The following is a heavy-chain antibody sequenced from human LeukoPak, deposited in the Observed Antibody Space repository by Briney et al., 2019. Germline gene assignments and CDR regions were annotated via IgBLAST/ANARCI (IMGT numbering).Heavy chain of an antibody. J-gene: IGHJ6*02. D-gene: IGHD2-21*02. Sequence: SVKVSCKASGGTFSSYAISWVRQAPGQGLEWMGGIIPIFGTANYAQKFQGRVTITADESTSTAYMELSSLRSEDTAVYYCARDNRTTYCGGDCYSSPYYYYGMDVWGQGTAVTVSS. CDR2: IIPIFGTA. V-gene: IGHV1-69*13. CDR1: GGTFSSYA. CDR3: ARDNRTTYCGGDCYSSPYYYYGMDV.